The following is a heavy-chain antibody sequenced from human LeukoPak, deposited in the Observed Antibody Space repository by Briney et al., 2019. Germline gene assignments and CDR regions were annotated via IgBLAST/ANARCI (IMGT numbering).Heavy chain of an antibody. CDR1: GFTFSDYG. CDR2: ISGSGSAT. V-gene: IGHV3-23*01. Sequence: GGSLRLSCAASGFTFSDYGMSWVRQAPGKGLEWVSTISGSGSATYNAGSVKGRFTTSRDNSNNTLYLQMNSLRAEDTAVYYCAKTEAPAAIRAGSDYWGQGTLVTVSS. D-gene: IGHD2-2*02. CDR3: AKTEAPAAIRAGSDY. J-gene: IGHJ4*02.